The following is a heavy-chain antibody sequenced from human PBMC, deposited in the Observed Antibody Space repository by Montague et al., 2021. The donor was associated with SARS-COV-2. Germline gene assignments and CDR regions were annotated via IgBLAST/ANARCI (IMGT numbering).Heavy chain of an antibody. D-gene: IGHD3-10*01. Sequence: SETLSLTCSVSGDSINNSRYYWGWIRQPPGKGLEWIGTIYYSGSAYYNPSLKSRVTISVDTSNNQFSLKLNSVTATDTAVYYCARLESTRGVIIRGACHIWGQGTKVTVSS. CDR2: IYYSGSA. CDR3: ARLESTRGVIIRGACHI. CDR1: GDSINNSRYY. V-gene: IGHV4-39*01. J-gene: IGHJ3*02.